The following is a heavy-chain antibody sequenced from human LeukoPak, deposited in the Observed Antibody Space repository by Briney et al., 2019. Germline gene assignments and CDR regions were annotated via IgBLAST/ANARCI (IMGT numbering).Heavy chain of an antibody. CDR1: GFTFSSYG. Sequence: GGSLRLSCAASGFTFSSYGMHWVRQAPGKGLEWVAAISYDGSNKYYADSVKGRFTISRDNSKNTLYLQMNSLRAEDTAVYYCAKDHSSSTGYFQHWGQGTLVTVSS. CDR3: AKDHSSSTGYFQH. CDR2: ISYDGSNK. V-gene: IGHV3-30*18. J-gene: IGHJ1*01. D-gene: IGHD6-13*01.